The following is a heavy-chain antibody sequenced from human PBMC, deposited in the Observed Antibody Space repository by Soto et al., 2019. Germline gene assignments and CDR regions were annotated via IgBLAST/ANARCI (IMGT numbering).Heavy chain of an antibody. CDR3: ARRGYSSSWYYYYYYGMDV. D-gene: IGHD6-13*01. CDR2: MNPNSGNT. J-gene: IGHJ6*02. CDR1: GYTFTSYD. Sequence: QVQQVQSGAEVKKPGASVKVSCKASGYTFTSYDINWVRQATGQGLEWMGWMNPNSGNTGYAQKFQGRVTMTRNTSISTAYMELSSLRSEDPAVYYCARRGYSSSWYYYYYYGMDVWGQGTTVTVSS. V-gene: IGHV1-8*01.